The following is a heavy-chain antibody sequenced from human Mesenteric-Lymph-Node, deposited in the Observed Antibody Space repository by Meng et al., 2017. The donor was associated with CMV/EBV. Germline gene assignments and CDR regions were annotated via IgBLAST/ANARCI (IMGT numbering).Heavy chain of an antibody. CDR3: ARDAYSNYDFDY. D-gene: IGHD4-11*01. J-gene: IGHJ4*02. CDR1: GFTFSSYG. Sequence: GESLKISCAASGFTFSSYGMHWVRQAPGKGLEWVAFIRYDGSNKYYADSVKGRFTISRDNSKNTLYLQMNSLRAEDTAVYYCARDAYSNYDFDYWGQGTLVTVSS. V-gene: IGHV3-30*02. CDR2: IRYDGSNK.